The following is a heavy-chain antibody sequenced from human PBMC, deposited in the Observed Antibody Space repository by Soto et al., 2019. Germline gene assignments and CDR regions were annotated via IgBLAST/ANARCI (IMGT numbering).Heavy chain of an antibody. J-gene: IGHJ2*01. D-gene: IGHD3-10*01. V-gene: IGHV3-23*01. Sequence: EVQLLESGGGLVLPGGSLRLSCEGSGFTFISYAMNWVRQAPGKGLEWVSAISGGGDATFYADSVKGRFTISRDNSKNTVTLQMNSLGVDDTAVYYCARKVPGSTSRPNYWYFDLWGRGTLLTVSS. CDR3: ARKVPGSTSRPNYWYFDL. CDR2: ISGGGDAT. CDR1: GFTFISYA.